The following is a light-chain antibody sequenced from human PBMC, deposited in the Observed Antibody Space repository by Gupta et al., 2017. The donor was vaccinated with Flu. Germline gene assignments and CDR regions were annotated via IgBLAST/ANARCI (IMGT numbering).Light chain of an antibody. CDR3: HQDVSSPDT. V-gene: IGKV4-1*01. CDR1: QSVLYSCNKKNY. CDR2: WAS. Sequence: DIVMTQSPDSLAVSLGERATINCKSSQSVLYSCNKKNYLAWYQQKPGQSPKVLVYWASTRESGVPDRFSGSGSETDFTLTISSLQAEDVAVYYCHQDVSSPDTFGQGTKLEIK. J-gene: IGKJ2*01.